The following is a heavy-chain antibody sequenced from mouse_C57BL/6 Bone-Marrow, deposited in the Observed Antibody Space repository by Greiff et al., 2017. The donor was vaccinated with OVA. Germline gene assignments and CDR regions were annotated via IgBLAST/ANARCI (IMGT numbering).Heavy chain of an antibody. J-gene: IGHJ4*01. V-gene: IGHV7-1*01. CDR3: ARDDSKGYAMDY. D-gene: IGHD2-5*01. CDR1: GFTFSDFY. CDR2: SRNKANDYTT. Sequence: EVKLMESGGGLVQSGRSLRLSCATSGFTFSDFYMEWVRQAPGKGLEWIAASRNKANDYTTEYSASVKGRFIVSRDTSQSILYLQMNALRAEDTAIYYCARDDSKGYAMDYWGQGTSVTVSS.